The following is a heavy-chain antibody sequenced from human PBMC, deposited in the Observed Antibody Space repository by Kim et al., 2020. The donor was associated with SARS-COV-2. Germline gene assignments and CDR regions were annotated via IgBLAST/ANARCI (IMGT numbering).Heavy chain of an antibody. V-gene: IGHV1-46*01. D-gene: IGHD2-15*01. CDR3: ARVLSLEVCDD. CDR1: GYTFTSHS. J-gene: IGHJ1*01. CDR2: INTSGGRT. Sequence: ASVKVSCKASGYTFTSHSVVWLRQAPGQGLEWMALINTSGGRTTYAQKFQGRVTVTADTSTSTAYMNLGSLRSEDTAVYYCARVLSLEVCDDGGQGTLGT.